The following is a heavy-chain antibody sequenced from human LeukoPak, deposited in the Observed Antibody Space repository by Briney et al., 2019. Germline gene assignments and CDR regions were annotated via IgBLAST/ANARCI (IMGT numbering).Heavy chain of an antibody. V-gene: IGHV3-7*01. CDR3: VAGDWGVLDSFYP. CDR1: GFTFSIYW. CDR2: INHDGSKK. D-gene: IGHD2-21*02. J-gene: IGHJ3*01. Sequence: GGSLRLSCAASGFTFSIYWMSWGRQAPGKGLEGVAQINHDGSKKYSADSVKGRFTISRDNPTNTLFLQVRRLRPGAPPGFYFVAGDWGVLDSFYPWGGGKMVTVSS.